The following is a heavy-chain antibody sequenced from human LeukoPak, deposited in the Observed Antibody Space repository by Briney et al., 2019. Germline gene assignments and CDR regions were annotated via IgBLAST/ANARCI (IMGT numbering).Heavy chain of an antibody. Sequence: GESLKISCKGSGYSFPNYWIGWVRQMPGKGLEWMGIIYPGDSDTRYSPAFQGQVTISADKSISTVYLQWSSLKASDTAMYFCARHLDVDTLGTIDYWGQGTHVTVSS. CDR1: GYSFPNYW. V-gene: IGHV5-51*01. CDR2: IYPGDSDT. D-gene: IGHD5-12*01. CDR3: ARHLDVDTLGTIDY. J-gene: IGHJ4*02.